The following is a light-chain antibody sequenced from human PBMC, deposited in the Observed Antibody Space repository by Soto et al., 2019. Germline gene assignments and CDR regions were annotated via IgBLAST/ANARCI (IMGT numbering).Light chain of an antibody. CDR3: QQYGSSPPVT. CDR1: QSVSSSY. V-gene: IGKV3-20*01. Sequence: EIVLMHAPGTLSLSPGERATLSCRASQSVSSSYLAWYQQKPGQAPRLLIYGASSRATGIPDRFSGSGSGTDFTLTISRLEPEDFAVYYCQQYGSSPPVTFGQGTKV. CDR2: GAS. J-gene: IGKJ1*01.